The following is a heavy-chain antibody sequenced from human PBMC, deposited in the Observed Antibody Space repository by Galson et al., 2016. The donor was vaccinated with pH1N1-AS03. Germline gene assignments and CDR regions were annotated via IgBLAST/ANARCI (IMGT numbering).Heavy chain of an antibody. D-gene: IGHD3-22*01. CDR1: GYTFTAYG. J-gene: IGHJ3*01. CDR2: ISTHNGDT. CDR3: AREGFRRRLLLPGAFDV. V-gene: IGHV1-18*01. Sequence: SVKVSCKVSGYTFTAYGVSCVRQAPGQGLQWMGWISTHNGDTNYAQNFHGRVTLTTDTSTSTVYLELRSLQSDDTAVYYCAREGFRRRLLLPGAFDVWGQGTMLTVS.